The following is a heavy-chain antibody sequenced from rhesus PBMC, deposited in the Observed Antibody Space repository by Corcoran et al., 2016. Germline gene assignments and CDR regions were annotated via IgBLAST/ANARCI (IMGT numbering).Heavy chain of an antibody. V-gene: IGHV4-99*01. CDR3: ARRDF. CDR1: GYSISSGYD. J-gene: IGHJ5-2*01. CDR2: INNRGST. Sequence: QVQLQESGPGLVKPSETLSLTCAVSGYSISSGYDWGWIRQPPGKGLEYIGFINNRGSTQYSPSLKSRVTISKGTSKNQSSLKLSSVTAADTAVYYCARRDFWGQGVLVTVSS.